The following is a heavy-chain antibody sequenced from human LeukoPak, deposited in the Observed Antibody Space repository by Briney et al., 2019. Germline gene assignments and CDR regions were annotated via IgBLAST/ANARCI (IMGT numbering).Heavy chain of an antibody. CDR1: GFTFSSYA. D-gene: IGHD6-13*01. J-gene: IGHJ6*02. CDR3: ANRGDSSSWTDYYYYGMDV. V-gene: IGHV3-23*01. CDR2: ISGSGGST. Sequence: GGSLGLSCAASGFTFSSYAMSWVRQAPGKGLEWVSAISGSGGSTYYADSVKGRFTISRDNSKNTLYLQMNSLRAEDTAVYYCANRGDSSSWTDYYYYGMDVWGQGTTVTVSS.